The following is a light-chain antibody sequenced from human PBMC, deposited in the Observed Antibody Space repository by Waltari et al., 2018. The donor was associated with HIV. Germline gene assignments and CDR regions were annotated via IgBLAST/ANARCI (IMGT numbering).Light chain of an antibody. CDR1: QSISAK. CDR3: QQYDDGPRGIT. Sequence: IVMTKSPPTLSVSPGQRVTLSCRASQSISAKVAWYQQRPGQAPRLIIYEAATRPTGIPARFSGSGSGTEFTLTISSLQSEDFATYFCQQYDDGPRGITFGQGTMLEIK. J-gene: IGKJ2*01. V-gene: IGKV3-15*01. CDR2: EAA.